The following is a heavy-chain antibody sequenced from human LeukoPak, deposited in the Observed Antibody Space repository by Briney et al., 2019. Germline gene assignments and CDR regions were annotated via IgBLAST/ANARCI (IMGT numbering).Heavy chain of an antibody. CDR2: SRNKANSYTT. CDR1: GLTFSDQY. V-gene: IGHV3-72*01. CDR3: ARPASRNDAFDI. Sequence: PGGSLRLSCAVSGLTFSDQYIDWVRQAPGKGLEWVGRSRNKANSYTTEYAASVKGRFTFSRDESKNSLYLQMNSLKTEDTAGYYCARPASRNDAFDIWGQGAMVTVSS. J-gene: IGHJ3*02. D-gene: IGHD2-15*01.